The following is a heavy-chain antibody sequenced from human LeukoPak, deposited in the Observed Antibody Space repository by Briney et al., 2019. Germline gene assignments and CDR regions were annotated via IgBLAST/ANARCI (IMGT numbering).Heavy chain of an antibody. CDR2: INSDGSST. CDR1: GFTLDTYW. J-gene: IGHJ4*02. Sequence: GGSLRLSRAASGFTLDTYWMHWVRQAPATGLVWVARINSDGSSTSYADSVKGRFTISRDNAKNALYLQLNSLRADDTAVYYCARDHFSGCPDYWGQGTLVTVSS. D-gene: IGHD6-19*01. CDR3: ARDHFSGCPDY. V-gene: IGHV3-74*01.